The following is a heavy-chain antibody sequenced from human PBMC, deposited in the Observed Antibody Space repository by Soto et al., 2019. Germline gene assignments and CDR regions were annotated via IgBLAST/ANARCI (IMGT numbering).Heavy chain of an antibody. CDR3: DSSPIVVVAAATYDADASFDY. D-gene: IGHD2-15*01. Sequence: ASVKVSWKASGYTFTSYYMHWVRQAPGQGLEWMGIINPSGGSTSYAQKFQGRVTMTRDTSTSTVYMELSSLRSEDTAVYYCDSSPIVVVAAATYDADASFDYWG. V-gene: IGHV1-46*03. CDR1: GYTFTSYY. CDR2: INPSGGST. J-gene: IGHJ4*01.